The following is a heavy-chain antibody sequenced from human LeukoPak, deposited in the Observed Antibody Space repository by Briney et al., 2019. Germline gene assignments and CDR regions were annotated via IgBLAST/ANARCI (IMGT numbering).Heavy chain of an antibody. V-gene: IGHV3-30*04. Sequence: PGRSLRLSCAASGFTFSSYAMHWVRRAPGKGLEWVAVISYDGSNKYYADSVKGRFTISRDNSKNTLYLQMNSLRAEDTAVYYCARGELLTDYWGQGTLVTVSS. CDR3: ARGELLTDY. CDR2: ISYDGSNK. J-gene: IGHJ4*02. D-gene: IGHD3-10*01. CDR1: GFTFSSYA.